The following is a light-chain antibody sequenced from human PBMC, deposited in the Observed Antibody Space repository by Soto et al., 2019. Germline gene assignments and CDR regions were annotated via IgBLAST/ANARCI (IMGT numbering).Light chain of an antibody. CDR2: GAS. V-gene: IGKV3-15*01. CDR1: QSVSSN. Sequence: EIVMTQSPATLSVSPGERATLSCRASQSVSSNLAWYQQKPGQAPRLLIYGASTSATSIPARSSGSGSGTEFTLTISSLQYAAFAVYYCQQYNNWPACTFGQGTKMEIK. CDR3: QQYNNWPACT. J-gene: IGKJ1*01.